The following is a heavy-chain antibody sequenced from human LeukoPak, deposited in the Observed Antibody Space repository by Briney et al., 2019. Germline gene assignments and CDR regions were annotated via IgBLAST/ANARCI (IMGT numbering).Heavy chain of an antibody. J-gene: IGHJ4*02. V-gene: IGHV3-43*02. D-gene: IGHD6-13*01. CDR2: ILGDGSST. CDR1: GFTFDDYA. Sequence: PGGSLRLSCAASGFTFDDYAMHWVRQVPGKGLDWVSLILGDGSSTNYADSVKGRFTISRDNSKNSLYLHMNSLRVEDTALYFCAKDRYSSSWYTIDYWGQGTLVTVSS. CDR3: AKDRYSSSWYTIDY.